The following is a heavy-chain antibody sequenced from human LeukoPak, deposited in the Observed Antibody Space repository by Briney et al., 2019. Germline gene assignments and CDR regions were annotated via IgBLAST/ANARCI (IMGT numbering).Heavy chain of an antibody. CDR2: IRSKAYGETT. V-gene: IGHV3-49*04. CDR3: TRVSGYCSGGSCYSVDY. J-gene: IGHJ4*02. CDR1: GFTFGDYA. Sequence: GGSLRLSCTASGFTFGDYAMSWVCQAPGKGLEWVGFIRSKAYGETTEYAASVKGRFTISRDDSKSIAYLQMNSLKTEDTAVYYCTRVSGYCSGGSCYSVDYWGQGTLVTVSS. D-gene: IGHD2-15*01.